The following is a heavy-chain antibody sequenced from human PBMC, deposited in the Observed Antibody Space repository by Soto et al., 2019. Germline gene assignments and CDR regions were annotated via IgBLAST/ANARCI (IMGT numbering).Heavy chain of an antibody. D-gene: IGHD2-15*01. CDR3: AGTDIVVVSIASRFDY. Sequence: QVQLQESGPRLVRPSETLTLTCNVSGGSIRSYYWSWIRQSPGKRLEWIGYLYYNGSTNYNPSLKSRVTISGDTSKNQFSLRLTSVTAADTVVYFCAGTDIVVVSIASRFDYWGQGTLVTVSS. CDR1: GGSIRSYY. V-gene: IGHV4-59*01. J-gene: IGHJ4*02. CDR2: LYYNGST.